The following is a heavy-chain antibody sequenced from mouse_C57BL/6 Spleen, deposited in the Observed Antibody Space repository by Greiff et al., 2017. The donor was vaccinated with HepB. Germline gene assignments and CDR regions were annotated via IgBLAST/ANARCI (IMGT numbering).Heavy chain of an antibody. V-gene: IGHV1-82*01. D-gene: IGHD4-1*01. J-gene: IGHJ2*01. CDR2: IYPGDGDT. CDR3: ARAWDGGDY. CDR1: GYALSSSW. Sequence: VQLQQSGPELVKPGASVKISCKASGYALSSSWMNWVKQRPGKGLEWIGRIYPGDGDTNYNGKFKGKATLTADKSSSTAYMQLSSLTSEDSAVYFCARAWDGGDYWGQGTTLTVSS.